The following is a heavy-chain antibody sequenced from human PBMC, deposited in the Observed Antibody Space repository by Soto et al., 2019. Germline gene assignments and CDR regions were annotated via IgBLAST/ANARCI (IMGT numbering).Heavy chain of an antibody. Sequence: PSETLSLTCAVYGGSFSGYYWSWIRQPPGKGLEWIGEINHSGSTNYNPSLKSRVTMSVDTSKNQFSLKLSSVTAADTAVYYCARGRSFGYYYGMDVWGQGTTVTVSS. D-gene: IGHD1-26*01. CDR3: ARGRSFGYYYGMDV. J-gene: IGHJ6*02. V-gene: IGHV4-34*01. CDR2: INHSGST. CDR1: GGSFSGYY.